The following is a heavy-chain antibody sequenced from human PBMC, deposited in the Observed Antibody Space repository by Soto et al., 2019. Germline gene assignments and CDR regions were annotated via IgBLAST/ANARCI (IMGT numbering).Heavy chain of an antibody. J-gene: IGHJ4*02. Sequence: VQLVESGGGLIQPGGSLRLSCAASGFTVSNNHMTWVRQAAGKGLELVSFVHGGGSTSYADSVKGRFTISRDNSKNTLYLQVDSLRAEDTAIYYCAGRLTTAASLDYWGRGTLVTVFS. V-gene: IGHV3-53*01. CDR3: AGRLTTAASLDY. CDR2: VHGGGST. CDR1: GFTVSNNH. D-gene: IGHD3-16*01.